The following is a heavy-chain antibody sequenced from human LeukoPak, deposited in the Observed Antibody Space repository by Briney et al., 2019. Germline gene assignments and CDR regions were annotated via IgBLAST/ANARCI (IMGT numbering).Heavy chain of an antibody. CDR1: GYTFTGYY. D-gene: IGHD3-10*01. CDR3: ARGRITMVRSDAFDI. V-gene: IGHV1-2*02. J-gene: IGHJ3*02. CDR2: INPNSGGT. Sequence: ASVTVSCKASGYTFTGYYMHWVRQAPGQGLEWMGWINPNSGGTNYAQKFQGRVTMTRDTSISTAYMGLSRLRSDDTAVYYCARGRITMVRSDAFDIWGQGTMVTVSS.